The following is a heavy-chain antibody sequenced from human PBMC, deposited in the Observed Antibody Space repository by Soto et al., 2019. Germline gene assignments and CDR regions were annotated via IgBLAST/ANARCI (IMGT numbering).Heavy chain of an antibody. J-gene: IGHJ6*03. CDR2: IYYSGST. CDR1: GGSISSYY. Sequence: SETLSLTCTVSGGSISSYYWSWIRQPPGKGLEWIGYIYYSGSTNYNPSLKSRVTISVDTSKNQFSLKLSSVTAADTAVYYCARHHPYYYYMDVWGKGTTVTVSS. CDR3: ARHHPYYYYMDV. V-gene: IGHV4-59*08.